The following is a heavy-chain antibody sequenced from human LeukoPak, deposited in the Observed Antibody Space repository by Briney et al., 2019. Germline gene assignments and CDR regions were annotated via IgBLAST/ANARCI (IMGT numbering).Heavy chain of an antibody. V-gene: IGHV4-39*01. CDR3: AGEGGYYSSGYYYSPDHAFDI. CDR1: GGSISSSSYY. Sequence: SETLSLTCTVSGGSISSSSYYWGWIRQPPGKGLEWIGSIYYSGSTYYNPSLKSRVTISVDTSKNQFSLKLSSVTAADTAVYYCAGEGGYYSSGYYYSPDHAFDIWGQGTMVTVSS. J-gene: IGHJ3*02. CDR2: IYYSGST. D-gene: IGHD3-22*01.